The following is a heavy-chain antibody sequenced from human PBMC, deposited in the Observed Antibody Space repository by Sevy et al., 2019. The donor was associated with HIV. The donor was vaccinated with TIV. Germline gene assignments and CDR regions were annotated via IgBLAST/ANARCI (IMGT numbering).Heavy chain of an antibody. D-gene: IGHD3-16*01. J-gene: IGHJ4*02. CDR2: IYYNGDT. CDR3: ASHGAWRFYFDF. V-gene: IGHV4-39*01. CDR1: GGSMSSSDYF. Sequence: SETLSLTCTVSGGSMSSSDYFWGWVRQPPGKGLEWIGSIYYNGDTYHSPSLKSRVTVAVDTSKHQFFLTLTSVTAADTAIYYCASHGAWRFYFDFWGQGALVTVSS.